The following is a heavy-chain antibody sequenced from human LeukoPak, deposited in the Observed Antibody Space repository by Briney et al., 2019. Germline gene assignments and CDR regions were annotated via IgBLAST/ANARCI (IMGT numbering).Heavy chain of an antibody. Sequence: GGSLRLSCAASGFIFSSYGMHWVRQAPGKGLEWVAFVRYDGNNKYYADSVEGRFSISRDNFKNTLYLQMNSLRAEDTAVYYCAREHYYDSSGYYRDFDIWGQGTMVTVSS. D-gene: IGHD3-22*01. V-gene: IGHV3-30*02. CDR3: AREHYYDSSGYYRDFDI. J-gene: IGHJ3*02. CDR1: GFIFSSYG. CDR2: VRYDGNNK.